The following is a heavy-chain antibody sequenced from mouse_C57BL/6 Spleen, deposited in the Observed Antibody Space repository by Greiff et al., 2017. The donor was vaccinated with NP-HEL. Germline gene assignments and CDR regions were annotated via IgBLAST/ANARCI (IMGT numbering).Heavy chain of an antibody. Sequence: EVMLVESGGGLVQPGGSLSLSCAASGFTFTDYYMSWVRQPPGKALEWMGFIRNKANGYTTEYSSSVKGQFTISRDNSQSILYLPMNALRAEDSATYYCARYSYGSGYGFDYWGQGTPVTVSA. CDR3: ARYSYGSGYGFDY. D-gene: IGHD1-1*01. J-gene: IGHJ3*01. CDR2: IRNKANGYTT. V-gene: IGHV7-3*01. CDR1: GFTFTDYY.